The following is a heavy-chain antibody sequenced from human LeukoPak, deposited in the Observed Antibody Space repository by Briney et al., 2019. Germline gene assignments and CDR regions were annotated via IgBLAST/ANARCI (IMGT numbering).Heavy chain of an antibody. V-gene: IGHV4-39*01. CDR2: IYYSGST. D-gene: IGHD3-10*01. Sequence: PSETLSLTCTVSGGSISSSSYYWGWIRQPPGKGLEWIGSIYYSGSTYYNPSLKSRVTISVDTSKNQFSLNLSSVTAADTAVYYCARLVWLGESPGSWFDSWGQGTLVTVSS. CDR1: GGSISSSSYY. J-gene: IGHJ5*01. CDR3: ARLVWLGESPGSWFDS.